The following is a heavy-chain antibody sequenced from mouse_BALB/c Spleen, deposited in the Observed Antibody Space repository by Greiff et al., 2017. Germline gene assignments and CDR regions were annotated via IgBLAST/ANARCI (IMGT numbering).Heavy chain of an antibody. CDR3: ARGAVTTTGGPHYYAMDY. V-gene: IGHV1S137*01. Sequence: VQLQQSGPELVRPGESVKISCKGSGYTFTDYAMHWVKQSHAKSLEWIGVISIYYDNTNYNQKFKGKATMTVDKSSSTAYMELARLTSEDSAISYCARGAVTTTGGPHYYAMDYWGQGTTVTVSS. D-gene: IGHD1-1*01. CDR1: GYTFTDYA. J-gene: IGHJ4*01. CDR2: ISIYYDNT.